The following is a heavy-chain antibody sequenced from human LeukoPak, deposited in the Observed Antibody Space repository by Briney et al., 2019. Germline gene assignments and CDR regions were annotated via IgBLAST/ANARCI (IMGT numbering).Heavy chain of an antibody. V-gene: IGHV4-39*01. Sequence: SETLSLTCTVSGGIISNTDYYWGWIRQSPGKGLECIGSIFHTGRTSYNPSLKSRVTISIDTSRTQFSLKLTSVTAADTALYYCVGQIARGLWAFDIWGQGTVVTVSS. CDR2: IFHTGRT. D-gene: IGHD3-10*01. CDR3: VGQIARGLWAFDI. J-gene: IGHJ3*02. CDR1: GGIISNTDYY.